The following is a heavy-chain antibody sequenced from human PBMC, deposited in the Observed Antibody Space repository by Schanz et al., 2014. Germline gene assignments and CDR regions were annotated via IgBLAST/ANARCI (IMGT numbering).Heavy chain of an antibody. V-gene: IGHV1-69*02. CDR2: FIPILDVG. J-gene: IGHJ4*02. Sequence: QVQLVQSGAEAKKPGSSVMVSCKASRRTFSSYTISWVRQARGQGLEWVGRFIPILDVGNYAQQFQGRVTITADRSTSTAYMELSSLRSEDTAVYYCARGYGDSPTDFWGQGTLVTVSS. D-gene: IGHD4-17*01. CDR3: ARGYGDSPTDF. CDR1: RRTFSSYT.